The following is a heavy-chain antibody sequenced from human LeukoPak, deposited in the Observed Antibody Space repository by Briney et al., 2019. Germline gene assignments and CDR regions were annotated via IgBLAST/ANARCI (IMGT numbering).Heavy chain of an antibody. D-gene: IGHD6-13*01. CDR3: TREVGSKSPY. V-gene: IGHV3-49*04. CDR1: GFNFADSA. CDR2: IRSALYGGST. J-gene: IGHJ4*02. Sequence: PGGSLRLSCTTSGFNFADSAMSWVRQAPGKGLEWLGFIRSALYGGSTEYVASVRGRFTISRDDSKSIAYLQMNSLQTEDTGVYYCTREVGSKSPYWGQGTLVTVSS.